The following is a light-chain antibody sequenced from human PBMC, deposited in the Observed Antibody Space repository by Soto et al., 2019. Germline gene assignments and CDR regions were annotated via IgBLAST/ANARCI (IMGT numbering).Light chain of an antibody. CDR2: SNR. V-gene: IGLV1-40*01. CDR3: QSYDSSLSGYV. J-gene: IGLJ1*01. CDR1: GSNIGAGYD. Sequence: QSVVTQPPSVSGAPGQRVTISCTGSGSNIGAGYDVHWYQHLPGTAPKLLIYSNRNRPSGVPDRFSGSKSGTSASLAITGLQAEDEADYYYQSYDSSLSGYVFGTGTKLTVL.